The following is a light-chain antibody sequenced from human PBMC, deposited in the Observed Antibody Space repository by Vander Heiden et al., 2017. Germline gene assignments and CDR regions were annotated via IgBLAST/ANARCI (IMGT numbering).Light chain of an antibody. Sequence: DIQITESPSSLSASVGDRVTITCRASQSISSYLNWYQQKPGKAPKLLIYAASRLQSGVPSRFSGSGSGTDFTLTISRQQPEDFATYYCQQSDSTPLTFGGGTKVEIK. V-gene: IGKV1-39*01. CDR3: QQSDSTPLT. CDR1: QSISSY. J-gene: IGKJ4*01. CDR2: AAS.